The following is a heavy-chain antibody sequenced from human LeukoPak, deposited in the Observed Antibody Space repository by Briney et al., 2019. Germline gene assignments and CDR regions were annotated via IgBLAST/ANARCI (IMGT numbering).Heavy chain of an antibody. J-gene: IGHJ4*02. CDR3: ARTSGYHDY. Sequence: GSLRLSCAASGFTVSSNYMSWVRQAPGKGLEWVSYISSSSSTIYYADSVKGRYPISRDNTKNSLYLQMNSLRDEDTAVYYCARTSGYHDYWGQGTLVTVSS. CDR2: ISSSSSTI. CDR1: GFTVSSNY. V-gene: IGHV3-48*02. D-gene: IGHD3-22*01.